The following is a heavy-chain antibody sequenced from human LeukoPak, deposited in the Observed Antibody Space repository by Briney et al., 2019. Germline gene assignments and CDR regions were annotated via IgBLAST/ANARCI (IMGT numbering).Heavy chain of an antibody. J-gene: IGHJ4*02. Sequence: PGGSLRLSCAASGFTFSSYAMSWVRQAPGKGLEWVSAISGSGGSTYCADSVKGRFTISRDNSKNTLYLQMNSLRAEDTAVYYCAKPSMIVVVITPFDYWGQGTLVTVSS. CDR3: AKPSMIVVVITPFDY. CDR1: GFTFSSYA. V-gene: IGHV3-23*01. CDR2: ISGSGGST. D-gene: IGHD3-22*01.